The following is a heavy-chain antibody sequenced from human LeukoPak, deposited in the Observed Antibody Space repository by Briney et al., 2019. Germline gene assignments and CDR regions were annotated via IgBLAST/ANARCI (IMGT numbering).Heavy chain of an antibody. D-gene: IGHD3-16*02. CDR3: ATIYVWGSYRIDY. Sequence: GGSLRLSCAASGFTFSSYWMSWVRQAPGKGLEWVANIKQDGSEKYYVDSVKGRFTISRDNAKNSLYLQMNSLRAEDTAVYYCATIYVWGSYRIDYWGQGTLVTVSS. J-gene: IGHJ4*02. CDR1: GFTFSSYW. CDR2: IKQDGSEK. V-gene: IGHV3-7*01.